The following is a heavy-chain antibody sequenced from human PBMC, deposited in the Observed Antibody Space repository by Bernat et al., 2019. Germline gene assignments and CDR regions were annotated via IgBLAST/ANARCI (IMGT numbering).Heavy chain of an antibody. CDR3: ARVKFLGYCSSTSCPYYFDY. CDR1: GYTFTSYG. J-gene: IGHJ4*02. V-gene: IGHV1-18*01. CDR2: ISAYNGNT. D-gene: IGHD2-2*01. Sequence: QVQLVQSGAEVKKPGASVKVSCKASGYTFTSYGISWVRQAPGQGLEWMGWISAYNGNTNYAQKLQGRVTMTTDTSTSTAYMELRSLRSDDTAVYYCARVKFLGYCSSTSCPYYFDYWGQGTLVTVSS.